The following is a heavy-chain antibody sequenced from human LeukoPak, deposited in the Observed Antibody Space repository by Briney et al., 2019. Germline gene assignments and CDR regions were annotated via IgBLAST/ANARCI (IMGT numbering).Heavy chain of an antibody. CDR2: IYYSGST. Sequence: SETLSLTCTVSGGSISSGNYYWSWIRQPPGKGLEWIGYIYYSGSTYYNPSLKSRVTISVDTSKSQFSLKLSSVTAADTAAYYCARERGRDGYNWVFDYWGQGTLVTVSS. J-gene: IGHJ4*02. CDR3: ARERGRDGYNWVFDY. D-gene: IGHD5-24*01. CDR1: GGSISSGNYY. V-gene: IGHV4-30-4*01.